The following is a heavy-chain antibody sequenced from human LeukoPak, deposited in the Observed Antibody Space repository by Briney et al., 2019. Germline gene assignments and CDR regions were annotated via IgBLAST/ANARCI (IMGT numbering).Heavy chain of an antibody. D-gene: IGHD6-13*01. CDR2: IRNDGTIK. J-gene: IGHJ4*02. V-gene: IGHV3-30*02. Sequence: GGSLRLSCAASGFTFDDYGMHWVRQAPGKGLEWVAFIRNDGTIKYYADSVKGRFTISRDNSKNTLYLQMNSLRAEVTAVYYCAKTGSSSWGYFDYWGQGTLVTVSS. CDR3: AKTGSSSWGYFDY. CDR1: GFTFDDYG.